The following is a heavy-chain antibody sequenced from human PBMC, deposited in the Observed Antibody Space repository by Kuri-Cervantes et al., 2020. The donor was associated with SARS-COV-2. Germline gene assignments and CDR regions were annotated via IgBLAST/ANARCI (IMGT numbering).Heavy chain of an antibody. V-gene: IGHV3-15*01. CDR3: ARENFWSGSDAFDI. CDR2: IKSKTDGGTT. J-gene: IGHJ3*02. CDR1: GFTFSNAW. Sequence: GGSLRLSCAASGFTFSNAWMSWVRQAPGKGLEWVGRIKSKTDGGTTDYAAPVKGRFTISRDNSKNTLYLQMNSLRAEDTAVYYCARENFWSGSDAFDIWGQGTMVTVSS. D-gene: IGHD3-3*01.